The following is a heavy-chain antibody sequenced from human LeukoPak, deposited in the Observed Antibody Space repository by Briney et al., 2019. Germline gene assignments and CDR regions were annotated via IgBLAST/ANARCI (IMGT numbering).Heavy chain of an antibody. J-gene: IGHJ3*02. D-gene: IGHD3-22*01. V-gene: IGHV3-74*01. CDR2: INTDGSST. Sequence: GGSLRLSRAASGFTFSDYYMSWIRQAPGKGLVWVSRINTDGSSTSYADSVKGRFTISRDNAKNTLYLQMNSLRAEDTAVYYCARVKTYDSSGTDAFDIWGQGTMVTVSS. CDR1: GFTFSDYY. CDR3: ARVKTYDSSGTDAFDI.